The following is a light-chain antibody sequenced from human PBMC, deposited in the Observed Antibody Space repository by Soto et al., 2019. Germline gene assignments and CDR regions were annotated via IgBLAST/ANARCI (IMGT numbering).Light chain of an antibody. Sequence: EIVLTQSLATLSSFPGDRVTPSSRASQYINTRLAWYQHRPGQAPRLLIYQTSIVAAGIPARFSGTRSGTEFTLTISGLQSEDFAIYYCQHYKTWPLAFGGGTKVDIK. V-gene: IGKV3D-15*01. CDR2: QTS. CDR1: QYINTR. CDR3: QHYKTWPLA. J-gene: IGKJ4*01.